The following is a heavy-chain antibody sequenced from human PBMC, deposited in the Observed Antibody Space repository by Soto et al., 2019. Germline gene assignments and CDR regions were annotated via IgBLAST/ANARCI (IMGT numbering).Heavy chain of an antibody. CDR3: ARELRFGEDYYGMDV. CDR1: GGSISSGGYY. D-gene: IGHD3-10*01. Sequence: LSLTCTVSGGSISSGGYYWSWIRQHPGKGLEWIGYIYYSGSTYYNPSLKSRVTISVDTSKNQFSLKLSSVTAADTAVYYCARELRFGEDYYGMDVWGQGTTVTVSS. J-gene: IGHJ6*02. CDR2: IYYSGST. V-gene: IGHV4-31*03.